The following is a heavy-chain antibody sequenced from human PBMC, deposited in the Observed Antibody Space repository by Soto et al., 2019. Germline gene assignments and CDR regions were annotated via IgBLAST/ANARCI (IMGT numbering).Heavy chain of an antibody. V-gene: IGHV4-39*01. CDR3: ATHPPYGPLDH. CDR1: GGSISSSSNH. Sequence: ETLSLTCTVSGGSISSSSNHLGWIRQPPGKGLEWIGNIYYSENTYYNPSLKSRVTISVDTSKNQFSLRLTSVTAADTAVYYCATHPPYGPLDHWGQGTLVTVSS. CDR2: IYYSENT. D-gene: IGHD4-17*01. J-gene: IGHJ4*02.